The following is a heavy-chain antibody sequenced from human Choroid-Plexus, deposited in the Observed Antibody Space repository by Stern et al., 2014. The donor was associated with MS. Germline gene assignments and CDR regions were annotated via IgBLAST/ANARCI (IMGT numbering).Heavy chain of an antibody. Sequence: VHLVESGGGVVQPGRPLRLSCVASGFTLGSCAMHWVRQAPGKGLEWVAGVSYDGSNKYYADSVKGRFTISRDNSQNTLYMQMSSLRPEDTAVYYCAKDRQYLTYFCDHWGQGSLVTVSS. CDR1: GFTLGSCA. CDR2: VSYDGSNK. J-gene: IGHJ5*02. V-gene: IGHV3-30*18. D-gene: IGHD2/OR15-2a*01. CDR3: AKDRQYLTYFCDH.